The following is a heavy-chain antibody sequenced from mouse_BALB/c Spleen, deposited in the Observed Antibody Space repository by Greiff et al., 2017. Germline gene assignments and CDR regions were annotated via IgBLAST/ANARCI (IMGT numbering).Heavy chain of an antibody. CDR1: GYTFTSYY. Sequence: QVQLQQSGPELVKPGASVKMSCKASGYTFTSYYIHWVKQRPGQGLEWIGWIYPGDGSTKYNEKFKGKTTLTADKSSSTAYMLLSSLTSEDSAIYFCARDIYYGNPYYAMDYWGQGTSVTVSS. D-gene: IGHD2-1*01. V-gene: IGHV1S56*01. CDR3: ARDIYYGNPYYAMDY. CDR2: IYPGDGST. J-gene: IGHJ4*01.